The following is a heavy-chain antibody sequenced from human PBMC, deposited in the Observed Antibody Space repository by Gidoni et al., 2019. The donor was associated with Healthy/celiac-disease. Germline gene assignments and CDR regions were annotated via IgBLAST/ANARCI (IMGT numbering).Heavy chain of an antibody. CDR3: ASTGRLGLLLTY. CDR2: INPSGGST. Sequence: QVQLVQSGAEVKKPGASVKVSCKASGYTFTSYYMHWVRQATGQWLEWMGIINPSGGSTIYAQKFQCRVTMTRDTSTSTVYMELSSLRSEDTAVYYCASTGRLGLLLTYWGQGTLVTVSS. CDR1: GYTFTSYY. V-gene: IGHV1-46*03. J-gene: IGHJ4*02. D-gene: IGHD3-22*01.